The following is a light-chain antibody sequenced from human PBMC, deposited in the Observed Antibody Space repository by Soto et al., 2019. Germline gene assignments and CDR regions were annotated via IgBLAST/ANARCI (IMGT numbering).Light chain of an antibody. Sequence: QSVLTQPPSASGTPGQRVIISCSGSSSNLGSNSGNWYQQLPGTAPKLLIYNTYQRPLGVPDRFSGSKSGTSASLAISGLQSEDEGDYFYAAWDDSLNGPVFGGGTKLTVL. J-gene: IGLJ3*02. CDR3: AAWDDSLNGPV. V-gene: IGLV1-44*01. CDR2: NTY. CDR1: SSNLGSNS.